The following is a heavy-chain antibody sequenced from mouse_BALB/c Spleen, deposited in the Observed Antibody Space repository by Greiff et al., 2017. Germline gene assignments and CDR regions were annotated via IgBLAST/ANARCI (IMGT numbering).Heavy chain of an antibody. CDR3: ARGGTQGYFDY. CDR2: ISSGGST. V-gene: IGHV5-6-5*01. Sequence: EVKVEESGGGLVKPGGSLKLSCAASGFTFSSYAMSWVRQTPEKRLEWVASISSGGSTYYPDSVKGRFTISRDNARNILYLQMSSLRSEDTAMYYCARGGTQGYFDYWGQGTTLTVSS. D-gene: IGHD1-1*01. CDR1: GFTFSSYA. J-gene: IGHJ2*01.